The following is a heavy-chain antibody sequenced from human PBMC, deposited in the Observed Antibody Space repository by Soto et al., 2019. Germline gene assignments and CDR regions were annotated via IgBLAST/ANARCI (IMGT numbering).Heavy chain of an antibody. CDR1: GFTFSNYW. V-gene: IGHV3-74*01. Sequence: EVQLVESGGGLVQPGGSLRLSCAASGFTFSNYWMHWVRQAPGRGLVWVSRINPTGSVTSYADSVKGRFRISRDNAEETPSPQMNRLRGEDTAVYYCARVRNGEYSFDYWGQGTLVTVSS. CDR2: INPTGSVT. D-gene: IGHD3-10*01. CDR3: ARVRNGEYSFDY. J-gene: IGHJ4*02.